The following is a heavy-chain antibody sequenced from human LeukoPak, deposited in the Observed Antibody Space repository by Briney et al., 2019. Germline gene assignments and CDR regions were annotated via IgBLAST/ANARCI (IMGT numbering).Heavy chain of an antibody. D-gene: IGHD3-9*01. CDR2: RSGSGGGT. V-gene: IGHV3-23*01. J-gene: IGHJ4*02. CDR1: GFTFSSYA. CDR3: AKDRVAGYYDILTGYYNSLYFDY. Sequence: GGSLRLSCAASGFTFSSYAMSWVRHAPGKGQEGVSARSGSGGGTDYADSVKGRFTSSRDNSKNTRHLQRNSLRAEDTAVYYCAKDRVAGYYDILTGYYNSLYFDYWGQGTLVTVSS.